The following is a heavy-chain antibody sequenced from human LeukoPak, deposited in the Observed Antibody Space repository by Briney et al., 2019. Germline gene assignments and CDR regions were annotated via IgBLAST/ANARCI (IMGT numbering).Heavy chain of an antibody. D-gene: IGHD3-9*01. CDR3: AKELLRYFDWFGSGMDV. V-gene: IGHV3-23*01. J-gene: IGHJ6*02. CDR2: ISGSGGST. CDR1: GFTFSSYA. Sequence: GGSLRLSCAASGFTFSSYAMSWVRQAPGKGLEWVSAISGSGGSTYYADSVKGRFTISRDNSKNTLYLQMNSLRAEDTAVYYCAKELLRYFDWFGSGMDVWGQGTTVTVSS.